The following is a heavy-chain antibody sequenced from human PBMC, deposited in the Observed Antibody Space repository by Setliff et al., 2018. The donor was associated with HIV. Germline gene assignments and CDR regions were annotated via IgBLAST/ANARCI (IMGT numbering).Heavy chain of an antibody. CDR2: IIPILGIA. V-gene: IGHV1-69*10. J-gene: IGHJ5*02. Sequence: SVKVSCKASGGTFSSYAISWVRQAPGQGLEWMGGIIPILGIANYAQKYQGRVTITADESTSTAYMELSSLRSEDTAVYYCARDGVIAAAGTDWFDPWGQGTLVTVSS. CDR3: ARDGVIAAAGTDWFDP. CDR1: GGTFSSYA. D-gene: IGHD6-13*01.